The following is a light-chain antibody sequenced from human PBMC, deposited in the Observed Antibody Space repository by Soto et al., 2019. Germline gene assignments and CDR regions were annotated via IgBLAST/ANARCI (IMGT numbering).Light chain of an antibody. V-gene: IGKV3-20*01. Sequence: EIVLTQSPGTLSLSPGERATLSCWASQSVSSNYLAWYQQNPGQAPRLLIHDTSTRATGIPDRFSGSGSGTDFTLTISSLEPEDFAVYYCHQYGSSPQTFGGGTKVEIK. CDR3: HQYGSSPQT. CDR2: DTS. J-gene: IGKJ4*01. CDR1: QSVSSNY.